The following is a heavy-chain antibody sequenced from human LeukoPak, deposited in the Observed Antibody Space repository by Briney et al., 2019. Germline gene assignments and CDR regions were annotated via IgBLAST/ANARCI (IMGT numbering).Heavy chain of an antibody. Sequence: PGGSLRLSCAASGFTFSSYAMSWVRQAPGKGLEWVSAIGGSGTSTFYADSVKGRFTISRDNSKNTLYLQMNSLGAEDTAVYYCAKTSQGHPPYYCSMDVWGQGTTVTVSS. J-gene: IGHJ6*02. CDR2: IGGSGTST. V-gene: IGHV3-23*01. CDR3: AKTSQGHPPYYCSMDV. CDR1: GFTFSSYA.